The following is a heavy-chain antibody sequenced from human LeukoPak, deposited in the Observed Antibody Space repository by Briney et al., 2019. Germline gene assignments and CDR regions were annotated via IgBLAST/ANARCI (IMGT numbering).Heavy chain of an antibody. CDR2: FDPEDGET. CDR3: ATSRIAVAGRYYYYGMDV. CDR1: GGTFSSYA. J-gene: IGHJ6*02. Sequence: ASVKVSCKASGGTFSSYAISWVRQAPGKGLEWMGGFDPEDGETIYAQKFQGRVTMTEDTSTDTAYMELSSLRSEDTAVYYCATSRIAVAGRYYYYGMDVWGQGTTVTVSS. V-gene: IGHV1-24*01. D-gene: IGHD6-19*01.